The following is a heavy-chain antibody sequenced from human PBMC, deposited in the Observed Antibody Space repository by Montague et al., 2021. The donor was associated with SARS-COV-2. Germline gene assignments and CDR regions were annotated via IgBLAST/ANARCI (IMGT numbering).Heavy chain of an antibody. CDR1: GGSISSYY. D-gene: IGHD3-3*01. Sequence: SETLSLTCTVSGGSISSYYWSWIRQPPGKGLEWIGYIYYSGSTNYNPSLKSRVTISVDTSKNQFSLKLSSVTAADTAVYFCARAGGFYDYWSGYSSSAGFFDPWGQGILVTVSS. J-gene: IGHJ5*02. V-gene: IGHV4-59*01. CDR2: IYYSGST. CDR3: ARAGGFYDYWSGYSSSAGFFDP.